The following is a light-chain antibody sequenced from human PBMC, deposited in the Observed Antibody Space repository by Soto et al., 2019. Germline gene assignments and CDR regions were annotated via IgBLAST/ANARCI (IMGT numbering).Light chain of an antibody. J-gene: IGKJ5*01. Sequence: EIVLTQSPGTLSLSPGERATLSCGASQSVSSSSLAWYQQKPVQAPRLLIYGASSRATGIPERFSGSGSGTDFTLTISSLAPEDFAVYYCQQRTNWRITFGQGTRLEIK. CDR2: GAS. CDR3: QQRTNWRIT. V-gene: IGKV3D-20*02. CDR1: QSVSSSS.